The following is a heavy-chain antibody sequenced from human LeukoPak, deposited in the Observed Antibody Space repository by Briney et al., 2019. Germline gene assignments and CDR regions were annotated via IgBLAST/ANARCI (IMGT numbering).Heavy chain of an antibody. V-gene: IGHV3-23*01. J-gene: IGHJ4*02. D-gene: IGHD2/OR15-2a*01. CDR3: ARDLRFSS. Sequence: GGSLRLSCAASGFTFSSYVSSYAMSWVRQAPGKGLEWVSSISDSGGSTYYADSVKGRFTISRDNSKNTLYLQMNTLRAEDTAVYYCARDLRFSSRGQGTLVTVSS. CDR1: GFTFSSYVSSYA. CDR2: ISDSGGST.